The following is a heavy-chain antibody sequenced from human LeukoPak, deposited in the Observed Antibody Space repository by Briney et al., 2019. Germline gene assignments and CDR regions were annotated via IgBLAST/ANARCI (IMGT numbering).Heavy chain of an antibody. J-gene: IGHJ4*02. CDR2: ITSSSNTV. CDR3: ARLLSGWYLADY. D-gene: IGHD6-19*01. V-gene: IGHV3-48*01. CDR1: GNYW. Sequence: PGGSLRLSCAASGNYWMHWVRQVPGKGLEWVSYITSSSNTVHYADSVKGRFTLSRDNAKSSLYLQMNSLRAEDTAIYYCARLLSGWYLADYWGQGTLVTVSS.